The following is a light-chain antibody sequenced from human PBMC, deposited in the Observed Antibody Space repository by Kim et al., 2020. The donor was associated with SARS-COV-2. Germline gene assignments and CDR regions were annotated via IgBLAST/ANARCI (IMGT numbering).Light chain of an antibody. J-gene: IGLJ2*01. V-gene: IGLV3-21*04. CDR2: YDS. CDR1: NIGSKG. CDR3: QVWDSSSDHRV. Sequence: SYELTQPPSVSVAPGKTARITCGGNNIGSKGVHWYQQKPGQAPVLVIYYDSDRPSGIPERFSGSNSGNTATLTISRVEAGDEADYYCQVWDSSSDHRVFGGGTQLTV.